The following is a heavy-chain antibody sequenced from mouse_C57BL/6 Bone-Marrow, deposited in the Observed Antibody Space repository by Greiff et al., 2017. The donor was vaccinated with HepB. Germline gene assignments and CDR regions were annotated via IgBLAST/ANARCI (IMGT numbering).Heavy chain of an antibody. CDR3: ARHPYYDYDGGY. CDR2: ISSGGSYT. Sequence: KLVESGGDLVKPGGSLKLSCAASGFTFSSYGMSWVRQTPDKRLEWVATISSGGSYTYYPDSVKGRFTISRDNAKNTLYLQMSSLKSEDTAMYYCARHPYYDYDGGYWGQGTSVTVSS. J-gene: IGHJ4*01. CDR1: GFTFSSYG. V-gene: IGHV5-6*02. D-gene: IGHD2-4*01.